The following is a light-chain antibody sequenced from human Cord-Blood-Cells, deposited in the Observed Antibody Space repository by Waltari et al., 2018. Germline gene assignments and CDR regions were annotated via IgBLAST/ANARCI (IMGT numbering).Light chain of an antibody. Sequence: QSALTQPRSVSGSPGQSVTISCTGTSSDVGGYNSVSWYQQHPGKAPKLMIYDVSKRPSGVPDRFSGSKSGNTASLTISGLQAEDEADYYCCSYAGSYVFGGGTKLTVL. J-gene: IGLJ2*01. CDR3: CSYAGSYV. V-gene: IGLV2-11*01. CDR1: SSDVGGYNS. CDR2: DVS.